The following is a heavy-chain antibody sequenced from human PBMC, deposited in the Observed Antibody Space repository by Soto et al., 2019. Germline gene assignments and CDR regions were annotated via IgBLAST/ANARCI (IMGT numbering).Heavy chain of an antibody. V-gene: IGHV3-9*01. CDR3: AKDTRESSSNYFDY. J-gene: IGHJ4*02. D-gene: IGHD6-6*01. Sequence: GGSLRLSCAASGFTFDDYAMHWVRQAPGKGLEWVSRISWNSGSIGYADSVKGRFTISRDNSKNTLYLQMNSLRAEDTAVYYCAKDTRESSSNYFDYWGQGTLVTVSS. CDR1: GFTFDDYA. CDR2: ISWNSGSI.